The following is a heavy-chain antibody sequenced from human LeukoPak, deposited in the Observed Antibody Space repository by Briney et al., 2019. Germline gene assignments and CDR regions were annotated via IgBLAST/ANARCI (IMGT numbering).Heavy chain of an antibody. V-gene: IGHV3-53*01. CDR3: ARVDVGGTYAMEV. D-gene: IGHD3-16*01. Sequence: PGGSLRLSRAATGITVSSNYMNWVRQAPGKGLEWVSVIYSGGSTYYGNSVKGRFTISRDNSKNTLYLQMNSLRAEDTAVYYCARVDVGGTYAMEVWGQGTTVTVSS. CDR2: IYSGGST. J-gene: IGHJ6*02. CDR1: GITVSSNY.